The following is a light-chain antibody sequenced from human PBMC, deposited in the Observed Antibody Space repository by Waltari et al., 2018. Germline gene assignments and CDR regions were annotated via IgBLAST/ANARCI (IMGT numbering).Light chain of an antibody. CDR1: SNDIGGYDH. CDR3: GSYTGSDTWV. V-gene: IGLV2-14*03. J-gene: IGLJ3*02. Sequence: QSALTQPASVSGSPGQSIIISCTGTSNDIGGYDHVSWYQQHPGKAPKLIIYDVSDRPSGVSNRFSGSRSANTASLAIAGLQAEDEADYYCGSYTGSDTWVFGGGTKVTVL. CDR2: DVS.